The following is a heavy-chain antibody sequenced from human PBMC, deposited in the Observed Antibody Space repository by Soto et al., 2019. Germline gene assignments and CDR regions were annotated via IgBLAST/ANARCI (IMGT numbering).Heavy chain of an antibody. J-gene: IGHJ3*01. Sequence: LRLSCAASGFTFGRFTLNWVRQAPGKGLEWVSSISGTSTYMYYADSVKGRFTISRDNAKNSLYLQMKSLRAEDTAVYFCARDHPDSSGYFYGGDGFDFWGQGTMVTVSS. V-gene: IGHV3-21*01. CDR2: ISGTSTYM. CDR3: ARDHPDSSGYFYGGDGFDF. D-gene: IGHD3-22*01. CDR1: GFTFGRFT.